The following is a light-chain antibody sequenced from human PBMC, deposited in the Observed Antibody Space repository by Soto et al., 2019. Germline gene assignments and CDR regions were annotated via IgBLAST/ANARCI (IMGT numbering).Light chain of an antibody. Sequence: QSALTQPASVSGPPGRSITTSCTGTSSDVGGYNYFSWYQQHPGKAPKLMIYDVSNRPSGVSNRFSGSKSGNTASLTISGLQAEDEADYYCSSYTSSSTYVFGTGTKLTVL. CDR3: SSYTSSSTYV. CDR2: DVS. J-gene: IGLJ1*01. CDR1: SSDVGGYNY. V-gene: IGLV2-14*01.